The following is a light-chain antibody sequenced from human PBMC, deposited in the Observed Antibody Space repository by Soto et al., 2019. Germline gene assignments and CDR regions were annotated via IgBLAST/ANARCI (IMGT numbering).Light chain of an antibody. CDR1: QDISNY. V-gene: IGKV1-17*03. CDR2: AAS. Sequence: DIQMTQSPSAMSASVGDRVTITCRARQDISNYLAWFQQKPGKVPERLIYAASSLQSGVPSRFSGSGSGTEFALTISSLQPEYFATYYCRQHNTYTRTFGQGTKV. J-gene: IGKJ1*01. CDR3: RQHNTYTRT.